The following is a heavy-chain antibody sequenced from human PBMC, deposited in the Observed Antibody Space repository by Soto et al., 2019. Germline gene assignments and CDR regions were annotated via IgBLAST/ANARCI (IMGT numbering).Heavy chain of an antibody. CDR2: IYYSGST. V-gene: IGHV4-59*01. D-gene: IGHD6-13*01. J-gene: IGHJ6*02. CDR1: GGSISSYY. CDR3: ATERYSSTCSIYGMAA. Sequence: QVQLQESGPGLVKPSETLSLTCTVSGGSISSYYWSWIRQPPGKGLEWIGYIYYSGSTNYNPSLTSRVTISVDTSNTPFSLKLSPVPAAATAVYYRATERYSSTCSIYGMAAWGQGPTVTVSS.